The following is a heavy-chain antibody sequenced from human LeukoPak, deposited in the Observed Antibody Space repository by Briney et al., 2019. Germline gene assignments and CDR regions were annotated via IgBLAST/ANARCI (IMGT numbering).Heavy chain of an antibody. V-gene: IGHV4-38-2*02. J-gene: IGHJ4*02. CDR1: GHSISSAYY. CDR2: IYHSGNT. D-gene: IGHD1-26*01. CDR3: ARDLRGSYIPYFDY. Sequence: PSETLSLTCSASGHSISSAYYWGWIRQPPGKGLEWIGSIYHSGNTYYNPSLKSRVTISVDTSKNQFSLRLSSVTAADTAVYYCARDLRGSYIPYFDYWGQGVLVTVSS.